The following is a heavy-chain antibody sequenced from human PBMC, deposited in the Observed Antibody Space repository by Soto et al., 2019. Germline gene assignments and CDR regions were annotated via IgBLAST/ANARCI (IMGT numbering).Heavy chain of an antibody. CDR2: ISGSGGST. CDR3: VKVGRRGYCSSTSCYAGY. CDR1: GFTFSSYA. J-gene: IGHJ4*02. Sequence: GGSLRLSCAASGFTFSSYAMSWVRQAPGKGLEWVSAISGSGGSTYYADSVKGRFTISRDNSKNTLYLQMNSLRAEDTAVYYCVKVGRRGYCSSTSCYAGYWGQGTLVTVS. V-gene: IGHV3-23*01. D-gene: IGHD2-2*01.